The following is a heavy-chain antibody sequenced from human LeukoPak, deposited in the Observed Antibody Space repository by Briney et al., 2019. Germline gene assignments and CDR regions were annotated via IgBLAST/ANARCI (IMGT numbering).Heavy chain of an antibody. CDR1: GDSISSYY. CDR3: ARHRQGGSNDGTSDYFDY. V-gene: IGHV4-4*09. D-gene: IGHD4-23*01. Sequence: SETLSLTCTVSGDSISSYYWSWIRQPPGRGLEWIGYIYTSGSTNYNPSLKSRVTMSVDTSKNQFSLKLTSVTAADTAVYYCARHRQGGSNDGTSDYFDYWGQGTLVTVSS. CDR2: IYTSGST. J-gene: IGHJ4*02.